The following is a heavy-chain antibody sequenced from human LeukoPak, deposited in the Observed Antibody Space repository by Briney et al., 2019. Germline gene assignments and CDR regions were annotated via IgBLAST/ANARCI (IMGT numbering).Heavy chain of an antibody. V-gene: IGHV3-7*01. D-gene: IGHD3-3*01. CDR1: GFTFSSYA. Sequence: GGSLRLSCAASGFTFSSYAMSWVRQAPGKGLEWVANIKQDGSEKYYVDSVKGRFTISRDNAKNSLYLQMNSLRAEDTAVYYCARIYYDFWSGYYYFDYWGQGTLVTVSS. CDR2: IKQDGSEK. CDR3: ARIYYDFWSGYYYFDY. J-gene: IGHJ4*02.